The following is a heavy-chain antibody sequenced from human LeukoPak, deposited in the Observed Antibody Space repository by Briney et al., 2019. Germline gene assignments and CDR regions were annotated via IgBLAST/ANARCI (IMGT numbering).Heavy chain of an antibody. V-gene: IGHV3-7*04. CDR2: INEDGSKK. CDR3: AKEGPRVSHKAGDWFDP. D-gene: IGHD5/OR15-5a*01. J-gene: IGHJ5*02. CDR1: GFRLSSSW. Sequence: GGSLRLSCAASGFRLSSSWMSGVRQAPGKELECVALINEDGSKKYYGDPVQGRFTISRDNAKNSVYLYMNSLRDDDTGVYYCAKEGPRVSHKAGDWFDPWGQGSLVTVS.